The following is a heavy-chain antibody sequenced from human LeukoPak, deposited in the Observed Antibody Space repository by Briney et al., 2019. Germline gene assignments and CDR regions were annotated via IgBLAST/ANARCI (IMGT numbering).Heavy chain of an antibody. V-gene: IGHV4-61*08. Sequence: SETLSLTCTVSGGSISSGGYYWSWIRQSPGKGLEWIGYVYYSGSTNYNPSLKSRVTISVDTSKNQFSLKLSSVTAADTAVYYCARDGDLYYYDSSGYASRAFDIWGQGTMVTVSS. CDR3: ARDGDLYYYDSSGYASRAFDI. CDR1: GGSISSGGYY. J-gene: IGHJ3*02. D-gene: IGHD3-22*01. CDR2: VYYSGST.